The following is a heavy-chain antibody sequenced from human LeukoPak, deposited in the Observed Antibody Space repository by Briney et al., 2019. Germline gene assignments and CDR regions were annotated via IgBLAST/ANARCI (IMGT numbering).Heavy chain of an antibody. Sequence: PGGSLRLSCAAPGFTFNNYAIHWVRQAPGKGLEYVSGICSSGGSTHYANSVKGRFTISRDNSKNTLYLQMGSLRAEDMAVYYCARGRSASCYDPIDYWGQGTLVTVSS. V-gene: IGHV3-64*01. CDR3: ARGRSASCYDPIDY. CDR2: ICSSGGST. J-gene: IGHJ4*02. CDR1: GFTFNNYA. D-gene: IGHD2-2*01.